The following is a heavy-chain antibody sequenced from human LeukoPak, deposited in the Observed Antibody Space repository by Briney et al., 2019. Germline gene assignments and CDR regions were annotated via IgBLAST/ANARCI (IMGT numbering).Heavy chain of an antibody. Sequence: GGSLRLSCAASGYTFSSYGMHWVRQAPGKGLEWVAVIWYDGRNKFYADSLKGRFTISRDNSKNTLYLQMNSLRAEDTAVYYCARVNRGDAFDIWGQGTLVTVSS. CDR2: IWYDGRNK. V-gene: IGHV3-33*01. CDR1: GYTFSSYG. J-gene: IGHJ3*02. D-gene: IGHD3-16*02. CDR3: ARVNRGDAFDI.